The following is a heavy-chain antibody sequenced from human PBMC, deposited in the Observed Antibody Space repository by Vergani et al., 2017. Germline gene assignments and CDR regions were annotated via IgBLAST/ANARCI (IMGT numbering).Heavy chain of an antibody. CDR3: ARPEDGSGSYSYYYYYYGMDV. D-gene: IGHD3-10*01. J-gene: IGHJ6*02. CDR1: GGTFSSYT. V-gene: IGHV1-69*12. Sequence: QVQLVQSGAGVKKPGSSVKVSCKASGGTFSSYTISWVRQAPGQGLEWMGGIIPIFGTANYAQKFQGRVTITADESTSTAYMELSSLRSEDTAVYYCARPEDGSGSYSYYYYYYGMDVWGQGTTVTVSS. CDR2: IIPIFGTA.